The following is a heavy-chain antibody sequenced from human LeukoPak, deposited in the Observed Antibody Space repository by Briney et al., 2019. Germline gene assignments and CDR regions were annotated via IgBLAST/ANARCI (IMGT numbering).Heavy chain of an antibody. D-gene: IGHD1-1*01. J-gene: IGHJ4*02. Sequence: PGGSLRLSCAASGFTFSYYDLSWVRQAPGKGLEWVSGITSSGGNTYYTDSVKGRFTISRDNSENTLYLQMNSLRAEDTAVYYCAKVSWTTAARDYWGQGTLATVSS. CDR1: GFTFSYYD. CDR3: AKVSWTTAARDY. V-gene: IGHV3-23*01. CDR2: ITSSGGNT.